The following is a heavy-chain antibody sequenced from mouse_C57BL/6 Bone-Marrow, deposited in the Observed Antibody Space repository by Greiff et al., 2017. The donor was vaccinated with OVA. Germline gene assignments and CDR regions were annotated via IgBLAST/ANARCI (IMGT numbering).Heavy chain of an antibody. Sequence: QVQLQQSGAELARPGASVKLSCKASGYTFTSYGISWVKQRTGQGLEWIGEIYPRSGNTYYNEKFKGKATLTADKSSSTAYMELRSLTSEDSAVDFCARSGITTVFDYWGQGTTLTVSS. D-gene: IGHD1-1*01. CDR3: ARSGITTVFDY. V-gene: IGHV1-81*01. CDR2: IYPRSGNT. CDR1: GYTFTSYG. J-gene: IGHJ2*01.